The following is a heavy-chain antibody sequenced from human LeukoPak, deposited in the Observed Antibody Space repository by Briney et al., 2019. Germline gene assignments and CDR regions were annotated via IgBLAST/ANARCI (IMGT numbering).Heavy chain of an antibody. V-gene: IGHV3-23*01. J-gene: IGHJ4*02. CDR3: AKEGYYYDSSGYYYRD. Sequence: GGSLRLSCAASGFTFSSYAMSWVRQAPGKGLEWVSAISGSGGSTYYADSVKGRFTISSDNSKNTLYLQMNSLRAEDTAVYYCAKEGYYYDSSGYYYRDWGQGTLVTVSS. CDR2: ISGSGGST. CDR1: GFTFSSYA. D-gene: IGHD3-22*01.